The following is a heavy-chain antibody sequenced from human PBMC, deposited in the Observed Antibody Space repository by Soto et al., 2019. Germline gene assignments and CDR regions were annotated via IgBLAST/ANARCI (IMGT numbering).Heavy chain of an antibody. V-gene: IGHV1-69*13. D-gene: IGHD2-2*01. CDR1: GGTISSYA. Sequence: EASVKVSSKASGGTISSYAIRWVRQAPGQGRDWTGGIIPIFGTANCAQKFQGRVTITADESTSTAYMELRSLRSEDTAVYYSARDNSIVGVTADYYGMDVWGQGTTVTVSS. CDR3: ARDNSIVGVTADYYGMDV. CDR2: IIPIFGTA. J-gene: IGHJ6*02.